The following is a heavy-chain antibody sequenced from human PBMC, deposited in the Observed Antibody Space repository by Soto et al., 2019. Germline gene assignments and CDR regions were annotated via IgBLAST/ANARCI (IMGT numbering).Heavy chain of an antibody. D-gene: IGHD3-9*01. V-gene: IGHV4-4*07. Sequence: LSLACTVSDDFISSYYWNWIRQPAGKGLEWIGRVSTNGATNYNPSLESRVTMSVDTSKNQFSLKLTSVTAADTAVYFCARADYEILTGSYAMDVWGQGTTVTVSS. CDR1: DDFISSYY. CDR2: VSTNGAT. J-gene: IGHJ6*02. CDR3: ARADYEILTGSYAMDV.